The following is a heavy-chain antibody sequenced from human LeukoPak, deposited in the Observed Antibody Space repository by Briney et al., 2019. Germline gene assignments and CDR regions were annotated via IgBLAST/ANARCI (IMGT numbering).Heavy chain of an antibody. CDR1: GFTFSSYS. CDR3: ARVGAATFYWYYMDV. D-gene: IGHD2-15*01. V-gene: IGHV3-21*01. Sequence: PGGSLRLSCAASGFTFSSYSMNWVRQAPGKGLEWVSSISSSSYIYYADSVKGRFTISRDNAKNSLYLQMNSLRAEDTAVYYCARVGAATFYWYYMDVWGKGTTVTVSS. J-gene: IGHJ6*03. CDR2: ISSSSYI.